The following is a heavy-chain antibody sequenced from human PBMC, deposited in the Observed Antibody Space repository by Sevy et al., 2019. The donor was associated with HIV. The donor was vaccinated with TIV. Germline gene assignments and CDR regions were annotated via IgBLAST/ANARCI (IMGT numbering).Heavy chain of an antibody. J-gene: IGHJ4*02. CDR2: ITSSGTTI. V-gene: IGHV3-48*03. CDR3: ARDLPPSATIVPHFDY. CDR1: GFAFSSYD. D-gene: IGHD1-26*01. Sequence: GGSLRLSCAASGFAFSSYDMHWVRQAPGKGLEWVLYITSSGTTINYADSVKGRFTISRDNAKNSQYLQMNSLRVEDTAVYYCARDLPPSATIVPHFDYWGQGTLVTVSS.